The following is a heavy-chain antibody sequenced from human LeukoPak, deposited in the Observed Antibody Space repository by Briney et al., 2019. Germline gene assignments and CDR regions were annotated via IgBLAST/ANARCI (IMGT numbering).Heavy chain of an antibody. CDR3: ALAPNSNWFDF. CDR1: GDSISNFY. CDR2: IHYSGSS. J-gene: IGHJ5*01. D-gene: IGHD2-8*01. V-gene: IGHV4-59*03. Sequence: SETLSLTCTASGDSISNFYWNWIRQSPGKGLEWIGNIHYSGSSVYNPSLKSRGTISIDTSRKQFFLKLNSVTAADTAVYFCALAPNSNWFDFWGPGTLVTVSS.